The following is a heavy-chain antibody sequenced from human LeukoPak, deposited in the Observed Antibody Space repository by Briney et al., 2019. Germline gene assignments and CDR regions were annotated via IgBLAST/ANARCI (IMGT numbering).Heavy chain of an antibody. Sequence: PSETLSLTCTVSGGSVSSGSYYWSWIRQPPGKGLEWIGYIYYSGSTNYNPSLKSRVTISVDTSKNQFSLKLSSVTAADTAVYYCARTNPYYFDYWGQGTLVTVSS. V-gene: IGHV4-61*01. CDR2: IYYSGST. CDR1: GGSVSSGSYY. D-gene: IGHD1-14*01. CDR3: ARTNPYYFDY. J-gene: IGHJ4*02.